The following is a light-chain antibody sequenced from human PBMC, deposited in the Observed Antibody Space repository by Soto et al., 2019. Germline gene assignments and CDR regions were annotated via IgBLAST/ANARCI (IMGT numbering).Light chain of an antibody. J-gene: IGLJ1*01. V-gene: IGLV2-23*01. Sequence: QSALTQPASVSGSPGQSITISCTGTSSDVGSYNLVSWYQHHPGKAPKLMIYEGSQRPSGVSNRFSGSKSGNTASLTISGLQADDEADYYCCSYAGSSTPSYVFGSGTKLTVL. CDR2: EGS. CDR3: CSYAGSSTPSYV. CDR1: SSDVGSYNL.